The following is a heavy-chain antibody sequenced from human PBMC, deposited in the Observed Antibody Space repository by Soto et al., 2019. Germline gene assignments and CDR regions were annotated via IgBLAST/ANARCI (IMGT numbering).Heavy chain of an antibody. J-gene: IGHJ4*02. V-gene: IGHV4-30-4*01. CDR2: IYNSGGS. CDR1: GASVSYGNYY. CDR3: VGTGTTDDY. D-gene: IGHD4-17*01. Sequence: SETLSLTCTVSGASVSYGNYYWSCIRQPPGKGLEWIGYIYNSGGSYYNPSLKGRLTISIDTSENQFSLRLNSVTAADTAIYYCVGTGTTDDYWGRGTLVTVSS.